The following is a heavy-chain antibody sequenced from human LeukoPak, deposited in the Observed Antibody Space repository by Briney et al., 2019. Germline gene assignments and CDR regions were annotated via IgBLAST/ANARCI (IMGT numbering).Heavy chain of an antibody. CDR1: GYTFSSHA. Sequence: VASVKVSRKASGYTFSSHAVHWVRQAPGQRLEWMGWINAGNGDTKYSQKFQDRVTITRDTSASTAYMELSSLRSEDTAVYYCAIHCSGGSCSRSCYFDYWGQGTRVTVSS. J-gene: IGHJ4*02. D-gene: IGHD2-15*01. V-gene: IGHV1-3*01. CDR2: INAGNGDT. CDR3: AIHCSGGSCSRSCYFDY.